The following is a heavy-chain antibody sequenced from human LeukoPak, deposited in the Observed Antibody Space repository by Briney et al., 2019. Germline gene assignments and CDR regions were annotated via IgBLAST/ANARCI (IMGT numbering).Heavy chain of an antibody. J-gene: IGHJ6*03. V-gene: IGHV7-4-1*02. CDR1: GYTFTSYA. Sequence: ASVKVSCKASGYTFTSYAMNWVRQAPGQGLEWMGWINTNTGNPTYAQGFTGRFVFSLDTSVSTAYLQISSLRAEDTAVYYCARGENTYSGYDTNLYYYYYYMDVWGKGTTVTVSS. CDR2: INTNTGNP. CDR3: ARGENTYSGYDTNLYYYYYYMDV. D-gene: IGHD5-12*01.